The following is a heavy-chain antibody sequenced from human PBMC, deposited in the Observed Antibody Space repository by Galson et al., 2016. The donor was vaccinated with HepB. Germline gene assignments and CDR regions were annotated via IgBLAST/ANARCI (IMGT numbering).Heavy chain of an antibody. CDR2: INTGHGNT. CDR1: GYTFTRNL. V-gene: IGHV1-3*04. J-gene: IGHJ4*02. CDR3: AKPLWFGELPDEFYFDY. D-gene: IGHD3-10*01. Sequence: SVKVSCKASGYTFTRNLMHWVRQAPGQRLEWVGWINTGHGNTQYSQKFQDRVTISRDTSASTAYLELRSLRSEDTAVYYCAKPLWFGELPDEFYFDYWGQGTLVSVSS.